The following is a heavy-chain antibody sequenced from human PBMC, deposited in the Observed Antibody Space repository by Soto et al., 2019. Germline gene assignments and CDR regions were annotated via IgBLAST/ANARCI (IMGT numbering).Heavy chain of an antibody. J-gene: IGHJ4*02. V-gene: IGHV3-23*01. CDR3: AKNGVGDILTGYPDY. CDR2: ISGSGGST. Sequence: GGSLRVSCAASGVTFSSYAMSLVRQAPGKGLEWVSAISGSGGSTYYADSVKSRFTISRDNSKNTLYLQMNSLRAEDTAVYYCAKNGVGDILTGYPDYWGQGTLVNVSS. D-gene: IGHD3-9*01. CDR1: GVTFSSYA.